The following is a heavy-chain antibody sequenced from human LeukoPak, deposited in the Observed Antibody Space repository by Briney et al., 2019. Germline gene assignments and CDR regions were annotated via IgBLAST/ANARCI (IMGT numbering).Heavy chain of an antibody. J-gene: IGHJ6*03. CDR1: GFTFSSHG. CDR2: ITSTSSYI. D-gene: IGHD2-21*02. CDR3: ARVGVTAIVDYYYYYMDV. Sequence: GGSLRLSCAASGFTFSSHGMNWVRQAPGKELEWVSSITSTSSYIYYADSVKGRFTISRDNAKNSLYLQMNSLRAEDTAVYYCARVGVTAIVDYYYYYMDVWGKGTTVTVSS. V-gene: IGHV3-21*01.